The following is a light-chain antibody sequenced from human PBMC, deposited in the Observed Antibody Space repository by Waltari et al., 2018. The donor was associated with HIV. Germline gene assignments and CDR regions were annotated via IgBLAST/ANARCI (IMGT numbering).Light chain of an antibody. CDR2: DAS. V-gene: IGKV3D-11*02. J-gene: IGKJ3*01. CDR1: QSISSY. Sequence: EIVLTQSPATLSLSPGERATLSCRASQSISSYLAWYQQKPGQAPRLLIYDASNRASGIPARFSGSGSGTDFTLTISSLEPEDFALYYCQQRSNWHFGPVPKWISN. CDR3: QQRSNWH.